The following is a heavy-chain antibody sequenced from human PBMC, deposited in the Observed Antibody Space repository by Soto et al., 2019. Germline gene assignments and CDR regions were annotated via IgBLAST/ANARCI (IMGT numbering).Heavy chain of an antibody. J-gene: IGHJ6*02. CDR1: GGSMSGYY. V-gene: IGHV4-4*07. CDR3: AGNIAAAGRRYYGMDV. D-gene: IGHD6-13*01. CDR2: VYTSETN. Sequence: QVQLQESGPGLVKPSETLSLTCTVSGGSMSGYYWSWIRQSARKGLEWIGRVYTSETNYYNPSLKSRVTMSLDTSKNQFSLNLYSLTAADTAVYYCAGNIAAAGRRYYGMDVWGQGTTVTVSS.